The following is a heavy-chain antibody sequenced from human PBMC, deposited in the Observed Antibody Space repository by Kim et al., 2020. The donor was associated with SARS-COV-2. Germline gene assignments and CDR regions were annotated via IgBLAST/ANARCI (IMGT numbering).Heavy chain of an antibody. Sequence: SETLSLTCTVSGGSISSGGYYWSWIRQHPGKGLEWIGYIYYSGSTYYNPSLKSRVTISVDTSKNQFSLKLSSVTAADTAVYYCARVITMIVVVTDYWYFDLWGRGTLVTVSS. V-gene: IGHV4-31*03. J-gene: IGHJ2*01. CDR2: IYYSGST. CDR3: ARVITMIVVVTDYWYFDL. D-gene: IGHD3-22*01. CDR1: GGSISSGGYY.